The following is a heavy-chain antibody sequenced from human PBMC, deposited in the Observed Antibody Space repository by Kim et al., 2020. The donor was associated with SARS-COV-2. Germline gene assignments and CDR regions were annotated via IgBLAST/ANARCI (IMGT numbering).Heavy chain of an antibody. D-gene: IGHD3-22*01. CDR1: GGSISSYY. V-gene: IGHV4-4*07. Sequence: SETLSLTCTVSGGSISSYYWSWIRQPAGKGLEWIGRIYTSGSTNYNPSLKSRVTMSVDTSKHQFSLKLSSVTAADTAVYYCARAFSYYYDSSGYYYYYYGMDVWGQGTTVTVSS. J-gene: IGHJ6*02. CDR3: ARAFSYYYDSSGYYYYYYGMDV. CDR2: IYTSGST.